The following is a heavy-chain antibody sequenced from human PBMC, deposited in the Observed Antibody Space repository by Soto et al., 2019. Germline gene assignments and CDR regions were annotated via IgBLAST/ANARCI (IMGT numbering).Heavy chain of an antibody. CDR1: GGSFSGYY. D-gene: IGHD3-10*01. CDR3: ARDRRVRGVIRLGDV. CDR2: IYYSGST. Sequence: SETLSLTCAVHGGSFSGYYWSWIRQPPGQGLEWIAYIYYSGSTNYNPSLKSRVTISVDTSKNQFSLKLSSVTAADTAVYYCARDRRVRGVIRLGDVWGQGTTVTVSS. V-gene: IGHV4-59*01. J-gene: IGHJ6*02.